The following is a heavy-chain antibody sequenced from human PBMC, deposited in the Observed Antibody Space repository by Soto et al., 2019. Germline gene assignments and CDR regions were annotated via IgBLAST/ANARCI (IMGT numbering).Heavy chain of an antibody. J-gene: IGHJ4*02. Sequence: QITLNESGPTPVNPRQTLTLTCTFSGFSLTTSGVGVGWIRQSPGKAPEWLALIYWDDDKGYCPSLKSRLTITKDTSKNQVVLTMADLDPAETATYYCAHRVLRTVFGLVTTTAIYFDFWGQGTPVAVSS. V-gene: IGHV2-5*02. CDR2: IYWDDDK. D-gene: IGHD3-3*01. CDR1: GFSLTTSGVG. CDR3: AHRVLRTVFGLVTTTAIYFDF.